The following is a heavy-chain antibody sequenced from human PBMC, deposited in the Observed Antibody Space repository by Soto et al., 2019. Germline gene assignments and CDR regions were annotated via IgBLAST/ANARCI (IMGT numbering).Heavy chain of an antibody. CDR2: IIPILGIA. J-gene: IGHJ4*02. CDR1: GGTFSSYT. Sequence: QVQLVQSGAEVKKPGSSVKVSCKASGGTFSSYTISWVRQAPGQGLEWMGRIIPILGIANYAQKFQGRVTITANKATSTAYMELSSLRAEDTAVYYCARDSVTHVFDYWGQGTLVTVSS. V-gene: IGHV1-69*08. CDR3: ARDSVTHVFDY. D-gene: IGHD4-17*01.